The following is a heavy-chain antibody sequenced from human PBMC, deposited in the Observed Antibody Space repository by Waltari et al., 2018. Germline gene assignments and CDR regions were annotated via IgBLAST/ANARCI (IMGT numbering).Heavy chain of an antibody. CDR3: VSVHLRYRVGPGDF. CDR2: ISYDGNTE. Sequence: QVQLVVSGGGVVQPGKSLTLSCLASGFTFSSHALNWVRQAPGKGQQWLAVISYDGNTEDHDDSVKGRVTISRDNMLLDSLRPEDTGVYYCVSVHLRYRVGPGDFWGQGTLVTVSS. D-gene: IGHD2-2*02. V-gene: IGHV3-30*01. CDR1: GFTFSSHA. J-gene: IGHJ4*02.